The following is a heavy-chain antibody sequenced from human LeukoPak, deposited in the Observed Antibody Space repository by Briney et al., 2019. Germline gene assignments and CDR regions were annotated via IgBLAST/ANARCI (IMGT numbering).Heavy chain of an antibody. CDR3: ARYLSCSSTSCYSYYYYYGMDV. D-gene: IGHD2-2*02. J-gene: IGHJ6*02. V-gene: IGHV1-8*01. CDR2: MNPNSGNT. Sequence: ASVKVSCKASGYTFTSYDINWVRQATGQGLEWMGWMNPNSGNTGYAQKFQGRVTMTRNTSISTAYMELSSLRSEDTAVYYCARYLSCSSTSCYSYYYYYGMDVRGQGTTVTVSS. CDR1: GYTFTSYD.